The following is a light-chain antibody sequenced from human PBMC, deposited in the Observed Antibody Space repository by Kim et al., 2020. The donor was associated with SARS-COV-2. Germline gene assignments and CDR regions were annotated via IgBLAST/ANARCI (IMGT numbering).Light chain of an antibody. J-gene: IGLJ2*01. Sequence: SYELTQPPSVSVASGKTARITCGGNNIGSKSGHWYQQKPGQAPVLVIYYDSDRPSGIPERFSGSNSWNTATLTISRVEAGDEADYYCQVWDRSSDHVAFGGGTQLTVL. CDR1: NIGSKS. CDR3: QVWDRSSDHVA. V-gene: IGLV3-21*04. CDR2: YDS.